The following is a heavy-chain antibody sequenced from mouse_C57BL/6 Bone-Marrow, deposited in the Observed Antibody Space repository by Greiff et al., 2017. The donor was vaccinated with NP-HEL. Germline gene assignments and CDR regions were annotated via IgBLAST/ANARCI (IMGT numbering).Heavy chain of an antibody. CDR2: ISSGGSYT. D-gene: IGHD1-1*01. CDR1: GFTFSSYG. Sequence: EVKLMESGGDLVKPGGSLKLSCAASGFTFSSYGMSWVRQTPDKRLEWVATISSGGSYTYYPDSVKGRFTISRDNAKNTLYLQMSSLKSEDTAMYYCASHGSSLWFAYWGQGTLVTVSA. V-gene: IGHV5-6*01. CDR3: ASHGSSLWFAY. J-gene: IGHJ3*01.